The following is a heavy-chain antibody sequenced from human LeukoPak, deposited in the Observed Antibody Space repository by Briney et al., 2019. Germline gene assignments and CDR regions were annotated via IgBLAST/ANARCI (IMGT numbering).Heavy chain of an antibody. D-gene: IGHD5-18*01. CDR2: IYYSGST. V-gene: IGHV4-59*12. CDR1: GGSISSYY. CDR3: ARDVGGYRYGYRPTELYWYFDL. J-gene: IGHJ2*01. Sequence: SETLSLTCTVSGGSISSYYWSWIRQPPGKGLEWIGYIYYSGSTNYNPSLKSRVTISIDTSKNQFSLKLSSVTAADTAVYYCARDVGGYRYGYRPTELYWYFDLWGRGTLVTVSS.